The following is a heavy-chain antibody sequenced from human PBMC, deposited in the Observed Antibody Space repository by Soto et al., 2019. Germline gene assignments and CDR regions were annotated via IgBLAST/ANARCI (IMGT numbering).Heavy chain of an antibody. CDR2: ISGSGGST. CDR3: ATKGAYYYDSSGSEH. D-gene: IGHD3-22*01. J-gene: IGHJ1*01. V-gene: IGHV3-23*01. Sequence: GGSLRLSCAASGFTFSSYAMSWVRQAPGKGLEWVSAISGSGGSTYYADSVKGRFTISRDNSKNTLYLQMNSPRAEDTAVYYCATKGAYYYDSSGSEHWGQGTLVTVSS. CDR1: GFTFSSYA.